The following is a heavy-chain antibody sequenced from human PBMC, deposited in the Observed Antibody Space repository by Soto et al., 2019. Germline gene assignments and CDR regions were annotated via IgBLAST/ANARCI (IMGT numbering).Heavy chain of an antibody. CDR3: AKDSWPMIVVVPAAIMGSFDY. CDR2: ISGSGGST. D-gene: IGHD2-2*02. J-gene: IGHJ4*02. CDR1: GFTFSSYA. V-gene: IGHV3-23*04. Sequence: DVQLVESGGGLVQPGGSLRLSCAASGFTFSSYAMSWVRQAPGKGLEWVSAISGSGGSTYYADSVKGRFTISRDNSKNTLYLQMTSQRAEDTAVYYCAKDSWPMIVVVPAAIMGSFDYWGQGTLVTVSS.